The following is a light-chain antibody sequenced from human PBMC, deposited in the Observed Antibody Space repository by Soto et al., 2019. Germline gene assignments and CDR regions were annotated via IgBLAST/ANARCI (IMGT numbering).Light chain of an antibody. Sequence: DIQMTQSPSSLSASVGDRVTITFQASENIKKYLNWYQQKPGRAPKLLIYDASNLEAGVPSRFRGSGSGTDFTFTISRLQPEDIATYYCQQYENLPTFGQGTRLEIK. CDR1: ENIKKY. CDR3: QQYENLPT. CDR2: DAS. J-gene: IGKJ5*01. V-gene: IGKV1-33*01.